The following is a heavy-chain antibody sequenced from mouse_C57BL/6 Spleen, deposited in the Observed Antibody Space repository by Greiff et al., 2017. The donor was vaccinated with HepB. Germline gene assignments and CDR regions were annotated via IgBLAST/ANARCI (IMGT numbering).Heavy chain of an antibody. CDR2: IDPSDSYT. V-gene: IGHV1-69*01. J-gene: IGHJ4*01. D-gene: IGHD1-1*01. Sequence: QVQLQQPGAELVMPGASVKLSCKASGYTFTSYWMHWVKQRPGQGLEWIGEIDPSDSYTNYNQKLKGKSTLTVDKSSSTAYMQLSSLTSEDSAVYYCARSYGSSLYYAMDYWGQGTSVTVSS. CDR1: GYTFTSYW. CDR3: ARSYGSSLYYAMDY.